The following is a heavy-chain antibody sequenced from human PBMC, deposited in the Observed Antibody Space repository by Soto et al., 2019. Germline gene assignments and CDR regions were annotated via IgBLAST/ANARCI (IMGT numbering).Heavy chain of an antibody. CDR1: GGSISSGGYY. CDR3: ARELGSIAARRGDNWFDP. J-gene: IGHJ5*02. CDR2: IYYSGST. V-gene: IGHV4-31*03. D-gene: IGHD6-6*01. Sequence: QVQLQEAGPGLVKPSQTLSLTCTVSGGSISSGGYYWSWIRQHPGKGLEWIGYIYYSGSTYYNPSLKSRVTISVDTSKNQFSLKLSSVTAADTAVYYCARELGSIAARRGDNWFDPWGQGTLVTVSS.